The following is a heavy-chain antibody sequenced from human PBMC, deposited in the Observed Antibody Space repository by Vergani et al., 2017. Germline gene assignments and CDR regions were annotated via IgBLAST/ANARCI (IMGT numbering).Heavy chain of an antibody. CDR3: ARGDYGILTGYRY. V-gene: IGHV1-46*03. CDR2: INPSSCHT. Sequence: QVQVVQSGAEVKKSGASVKVSCKTSGYTFSNYYMHWVRQAPGQGLEWMGIINPSSCHTNYAQKFQGRVTMTRDTSTSTVYMELSSLRSEDTAIYYCARGDYGILTGYRYWGQGTLVTVS. J-gene: IGHJ4*02. D-gene: IGHD3-9*01. CDR1: GYTFSNYY.